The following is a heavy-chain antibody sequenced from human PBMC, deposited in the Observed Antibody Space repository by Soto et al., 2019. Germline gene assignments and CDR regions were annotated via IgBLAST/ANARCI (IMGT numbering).Heavy chain of an antibody. Sequence: QVQLVQSGAEVKKPGSSVKVSCKASGGTFSSYAISWVRQAPGQGLEWMGGIIPIFGTANYAQKFQGRVTITADESTSTACMELSSLRSEDTAVYYCARDPIVVVPAASYYYYGMDVWGQGTTVTVSS. D-gene: IGHD2-2*01. CDR1: GGTFSSYA. V-gene: IGHV1-69*01. CDR2: IIPIFGTA. CDR3: ARDPIVVVPAASYYYYGMDV. J-gene: IGHJ6*02.